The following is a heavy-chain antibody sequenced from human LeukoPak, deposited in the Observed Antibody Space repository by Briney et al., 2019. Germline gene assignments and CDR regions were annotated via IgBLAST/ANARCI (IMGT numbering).Heavy chain of an antibody. D-gene: IGHD4-17*01. J-gene: IGHJ4*02. Sequence: PGGSLRLSCAASGFTFSSYAMSWVRQAPGKGLEWVSAISGSGGSTYYADSVKGRFTISRDNSKNTLYLQMNSLRAEDTAVYYCATSANPGDYVPSDYWGQGTLVTVSS. CDR2: ISGSGGST. CDR1: GFTFSSYA. CDR3: ATSANPGDYVPSDY. V-gene: IGHV3-23*01.